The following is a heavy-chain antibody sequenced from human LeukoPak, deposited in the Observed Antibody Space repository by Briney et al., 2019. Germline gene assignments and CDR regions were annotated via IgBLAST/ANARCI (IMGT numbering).Heavy chain of an antibody. V-gene: IGHV4-34*01. Sequence: SETLSLTCAVYGGSFSGYYWSWIRQPPGKGLGWIGEINHSGSTNYNPSLKSRVTISVDTSKNQFSLKLSSVTAADTAVYYCARGRWLRSSFDYWGQGTLVTVSS. D-gene: IGHD5-12*01. J-gene: IGHJ4*02. CDR3: ARGRWLRSSFDY. CDR1: GGSFSGYY. CDR2: INHSGST.